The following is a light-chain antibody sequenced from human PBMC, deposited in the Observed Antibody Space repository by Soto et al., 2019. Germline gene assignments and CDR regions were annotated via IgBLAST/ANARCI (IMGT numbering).Light chain of an antibody. V-gene: IGKV3D-20*01. J-gene: IGKJ5*01. CDR2: DAS. Sequence: EIVLSQSPATLSLSPGERATLSCGARQSVSRSDLAWYPQKPGLAPRLLIYDASSRATGIPDRFSGSGSGTYFTLAISRLEPGDFAVYYCQQYGSSPISFGRGTRLEIK. CDR3: QQYGSSPIS. CDR1: QSVSRSD.